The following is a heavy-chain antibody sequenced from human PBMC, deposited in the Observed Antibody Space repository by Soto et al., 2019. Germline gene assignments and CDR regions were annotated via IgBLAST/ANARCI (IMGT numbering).Heavy chain of an antibody. D-gene: IGHD3-3*01. J-gene: IGHJ6*02. V-gene: IGHV5-10-1*01. CDR1: GYSFTSYW. CDR3: ARYLTIFGVARAGYYYYCGMDV. CDR2: IDPSDSYT. Sequence: PGESLKISCKGSGYSFTSYWIGWVRQMPGKGLEWMGRIDPSDSYTNYSPSFQGHVTISADKSISTAYLQWSSLKASDTAMYYCARYLTIFGVARAGYYYYCGMDVWGQGTKVTVP.